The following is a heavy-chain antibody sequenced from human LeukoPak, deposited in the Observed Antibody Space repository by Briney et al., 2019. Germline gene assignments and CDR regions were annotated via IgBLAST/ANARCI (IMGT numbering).Heavy chain of an antibody. J-gene: IGHJ4*02. V-gene: IGHV6-1*01. D-gene: IGHD5-24*01. CDR3: AREAEITRFDY. CDR1: GDSVSTNSVA. CDR2: TSYRSKWYN. Sequence: QTLSLTCAISGDSVSTNSVAWNWIRQSPSRGLEWLGRTSYRSKWYNDYAVSVKSRITITPNTSQNQFSLQLNSVTPEDTAVYYCAREAEITRFDYWGQGTLVTVSS.